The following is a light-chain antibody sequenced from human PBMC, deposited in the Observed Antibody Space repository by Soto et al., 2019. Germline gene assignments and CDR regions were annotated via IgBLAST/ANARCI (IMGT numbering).Light chain of an antibody. J-gene: IGKJ1*01. CDR2: KAS. CDR1: QNIMTW. CDR3: QQYNAYSPWT. Sequence: DIQMTQSPSTLSASIGDRVTITCRASQNIMTWLAWHQQKPGKAPKLLIFKASDLDVGVPSRFAGSGSGTEFTLTISNLQPDDVATYYCQQYNAYSPWTFGQGPQVDIK. V-gene: IGKV1-5*03.